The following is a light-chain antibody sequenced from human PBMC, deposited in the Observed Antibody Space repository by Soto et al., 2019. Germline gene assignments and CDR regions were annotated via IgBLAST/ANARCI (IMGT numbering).Light chain of an antibody. CDR2: HAS. CDR1: QSVSGY. V-gene: IGKV3-11*01. J-gene: IGKJ5*01. Sequence: EIVLTQSPATLSLSPGERATLSCRASQSVSGYIAWYQQKLGQAPRLLIYHASNRATGIPARFSGSGSETDFTLTISSLEAEDFAVYYCQQRYTWPPITFGQGPRLELK. CDR3: QQRYTWPPIT.